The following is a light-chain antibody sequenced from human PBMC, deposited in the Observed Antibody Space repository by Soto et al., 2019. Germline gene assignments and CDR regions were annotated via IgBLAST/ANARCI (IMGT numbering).Light chain of an antibody. J-gene: IGKJ1*01. CDR2: WAS. V-gene: IGKV4-1*01. CDR3: QQYYSTPWT. CDR1: QSVLYSSTNNNT. Sequence: DIVMTQSPDSLAVSLGERATINCKSSQSVLYSSTNNNTLAWYQQKPGQPPKLLIYWASTRESGVPDRFSGSGSGTDFTLTISSLQAEDVAVYYCQQYYSTPWTFGQGTKVEIK.